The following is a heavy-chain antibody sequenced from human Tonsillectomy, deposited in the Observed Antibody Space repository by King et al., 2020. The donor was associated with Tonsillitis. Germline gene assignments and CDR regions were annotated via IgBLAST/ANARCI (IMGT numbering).Heavy chain of an antibody. D-gene: IGHD6-13*01. Sequence: LQLQESGSGLVKPSQTLSLTCAVSGGSISSGGYSWSWIRQPPGKGLEWIGYIYHSGSTYYNPSLKSRVTISVDRSKNQFSLKLSSVTAADTAVYYCARVRRSSWFFDYWGQGTLVTVSS. V-gene: IGHV4-30-2*01. CDR2: IYHSGST. CDR3: ARVRRSSWFFDY. J-gene: IGHJ4*02. CDR1: GGSISSGGYS.